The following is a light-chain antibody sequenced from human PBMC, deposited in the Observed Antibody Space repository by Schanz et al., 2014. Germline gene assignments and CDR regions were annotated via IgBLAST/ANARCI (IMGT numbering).Light chain of an antibody. Sequence: QSALTQPASVSGSPGQSITISCTGTSSDVGAYNYVSWYQQHPGKAPKLMIYDVSNRLSGVSDRFSGSKSGNTASLTISGLQAEDEADYYCSSYADTSFGTGTKLTVL. J-gene: IGLJ1*01. CDR2: DVS. CDR1: SSDVGAYNY. V-gene: IGLV2-14*01. CDR3: SSYADTS.